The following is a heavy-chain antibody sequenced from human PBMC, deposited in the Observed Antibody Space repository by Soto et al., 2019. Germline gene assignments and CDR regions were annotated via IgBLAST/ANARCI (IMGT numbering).Heavy chain of an antibody. J-gene: IGHJ4*02. Sequence: GESLKISCKASGYSFTSYWIGWVRQMPEKGLEWMGIIYPGESETRYSPSFQGQVTISADKSISTAYLQWNSLKASDTAMYYCARSQGTLTPGGDYWGQGTLVTVSS. CDR2: IYPGESET. CDR1: GYSFTSYW. V-gene: IGHV5-51*01. CDR3: ARSQGTLTPGGDY. D-gene: IGHD1-1*01.